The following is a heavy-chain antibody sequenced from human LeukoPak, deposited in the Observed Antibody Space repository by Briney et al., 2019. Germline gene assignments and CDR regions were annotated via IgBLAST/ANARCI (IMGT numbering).Heavy chain of an antibody. D-gene: IGHD3-16*01. V-gene: IGHV4-30-2*01. CDR1: GGPTSRGDYS. Sequence: PSQTLSLTCVVSGGPTSRGDYSWSWIRQPPGKALEWIGCIYRSGGTYYNPSLKSRVTISVDRPKNQFSLTLSSVTAADTAVYYCARARGGLLTSIWGQGTLVTVSS. J-gene: IGHJ4*02. CDR2: IYRSGGT. CDR3: ARARGGLLTSI.